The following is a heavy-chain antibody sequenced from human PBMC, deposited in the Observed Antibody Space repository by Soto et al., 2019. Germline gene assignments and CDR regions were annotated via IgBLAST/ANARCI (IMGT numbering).Heavy chain of an antibody. CDR3: AGGSSSLDWFDP. J-gene: IGHJ5*02. CDR1: GGSINTGDFY. Sequence: SETLSLTCTVSGGSINTGDFYWSWIRQPPGQGLEWIGSIYYSGSTYYNPSLKSRVTISVDTSKNQFSLKLSSVTAADTAVYYCAGGSSSLDWFDPWGQGTLVTVSS. D-gene: IGHD6-6*01. V-gene: IGHV4-39*01. CDR2: IYYSGST.